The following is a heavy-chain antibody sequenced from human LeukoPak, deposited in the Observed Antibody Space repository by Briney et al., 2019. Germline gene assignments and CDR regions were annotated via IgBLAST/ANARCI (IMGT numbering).Heavy chain of an antibody. V-gene: IGHV4-59*01. CDR1: GGSISSYY. J-gene: IGHJ4*02. Sequence: SETLSLTCTVSGGSISSYYWSWIRQPPGKGLEWIGYIYYSGSTNYNPSLKSRVTISVDTSKNQFSLKLSSVTAADTAVYSCARVSYCSSTSCPHYFDYWGQGTLVTVSS. CDR2: IYYSGST. CDR3: ARVSYCSSTSCPHYFDY. D-gene: IGHD2-2*01.